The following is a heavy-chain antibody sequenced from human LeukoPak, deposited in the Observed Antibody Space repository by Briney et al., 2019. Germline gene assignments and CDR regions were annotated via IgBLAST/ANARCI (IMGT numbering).Heavy chain of an antibody. V-gene: IGHV1-46*01. Sequence: ASVKVSCKASGYTFTSYYMHWVRQAPGQGLEWMGIINPSGGSTSYAQKFQGRVTMTRDMSTSTVYMELSSLRSEDTAVYYCASAYSSSWYSENWFDPWGQGTLVTVSS. CDR3: ASAYSSSWYSENWFDP. D-gene: IGHD6-13*01. CDR1: GYTFTSYY. CDR2: INPSGGST. J-gene: IGHJ5*02.